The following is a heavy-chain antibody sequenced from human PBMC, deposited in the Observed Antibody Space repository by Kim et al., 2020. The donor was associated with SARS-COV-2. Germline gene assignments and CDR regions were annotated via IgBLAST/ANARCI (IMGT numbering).Heavy chain of an antibody. CDR1: GGSISSGSYY. Sequence: SETLSLTCTVSGGSISSGSYYWSWIRQPAGKGLEWIGRIYTSGSTNYNPSLKSRVTISVDTSKNQFSLKLSSVTAADTAVYYCAGVGKAHGVTPDNWFDPWGQGTLVTVSS. D-gene: IGHD2-21*02. CDR2: IYTSGST. J-gene: IGHJ5*02. V-gene: IGHV4-61*02. CDR3: AGVGKAHGVTPDNWFDP.